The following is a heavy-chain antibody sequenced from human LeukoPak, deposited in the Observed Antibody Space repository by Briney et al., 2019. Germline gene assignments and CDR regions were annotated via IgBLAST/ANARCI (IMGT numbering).Heavy chain of an antibody. J-gene: IGHJ4*02. CDR3: ARVSGTSPHYYDSSGAFDY. V-gene: IGHV1-2*02. CDR2: INPNSGGT. Sequence: ASVKVFCKASGYTFTGYYMHWVRQAPGQGLEWMGWINPNSGGTNYAQKFQGRVTMTRDTSIITAYMELSRLRSDDTAVYYCARVSGTSPHYYDSSGAFDYWGQGTLVTVSS. D-gene: IGHD3-22*01. CDR1: GYTFTGYY.